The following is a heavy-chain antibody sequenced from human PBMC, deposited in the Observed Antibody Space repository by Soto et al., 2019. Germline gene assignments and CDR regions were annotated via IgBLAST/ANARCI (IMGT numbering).Heavy chain of an antibody. J-gene: IGHJ4*02. CDR3: AKAQSPYCSGGSCYSADY. CDR2: ISYDGSNK. V-gene: IGHV3-30*18. Sequence: GGSLRLSCAASGFTFSSYGMHWVRQAPGKGLEWVAVISYDGSNKYYADSVKGRFTVSSDNSKNTLYLQMNSLRAEDTAVYYFAKAQSPYCSGGSCYSADYWGQGTLVTVSS. D-gene: IGHD2-15*01. CDR1: GFTFSSYG.